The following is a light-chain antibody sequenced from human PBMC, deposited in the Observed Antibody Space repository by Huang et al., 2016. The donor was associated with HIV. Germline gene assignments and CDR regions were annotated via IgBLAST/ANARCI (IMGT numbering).Light chain of an antibody. CDR2: DAV. V-gene: IGKV1-33*01. Sequence: DIQMTQSPSSLSTSVGDRVTITCQASHDITNSLNWYQQKPGKAPNLLIYDAVNLQTGVPSRFSGSGSGTDFTFTISDLQPEDIATYYCQQYYDLPLTFGGGTKVEIK. CDR3: QQYYDLPLT. CDR1: HDITNS. J-gene: IGKJ4*01.